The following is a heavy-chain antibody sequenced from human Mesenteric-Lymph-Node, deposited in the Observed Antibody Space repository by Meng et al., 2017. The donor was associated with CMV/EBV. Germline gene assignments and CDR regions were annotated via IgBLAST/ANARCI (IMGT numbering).Heavy chain of an antibody. V-gene: IGHV3-33*01. CDR2: IWYDGSNS. CDR1: GFTFSSYG. J-gene: IGHJ4*02. Sequence: GESLKISCAASGFTFSSYGMHWVRQAPGKGLEWVAVIWYDGSNSYYTDSVKGRFTISRDNAKNSLYLQMNSLRAEDTAVYYCARDIVGALYFFDYWGQGTLVTVSS. D-gene: IGHD1-26*01. CDR3: ARDIVGALYFFDY.